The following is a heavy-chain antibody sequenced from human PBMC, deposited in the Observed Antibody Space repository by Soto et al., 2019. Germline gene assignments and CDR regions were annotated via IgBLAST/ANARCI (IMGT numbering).Heavy chain of an antibody. J-gene: IGHJ6*02. CDR2: IDPSDSYT. CDR1: GYSFTIYW. D-gene: IGHD5-18*01. Sequence: GESLKISCNGSGYSFTIYWISWVLQMPGKGLEWMGRIDPSDSYTNYSPSFQGHVTISADKSISTAYLQWSSLKASDTAMYYCAIRLRGYSYGYTGGMDVWGQGTTVTVSS. V-gene: IGHV5-10-1*01. CDR3: AIRLRGYSYGYTGGMDV.